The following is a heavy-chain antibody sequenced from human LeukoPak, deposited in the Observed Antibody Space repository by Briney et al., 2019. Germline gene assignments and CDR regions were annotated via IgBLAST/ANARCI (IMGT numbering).Heavy chain of an antibody. Sequence: PGGSLRLSCAASGFTFSSYTMNWVRQAPGKGLEWVAAISSSSRDIFYADSVKGRFSISRDNTQNSLYLQMNSLRAEDTAVYYCARSHPPGSDSSGYGYWGQGTLVTVSS. J-gene: IGHJ4*02. V-gene: IGHV3-21*04. CDR1: GFTFSSYT. CDR2: ISSSSRDI. D-gene: IGHD3-22*01. CDR3: ARSHPPGSDSSGYGY.